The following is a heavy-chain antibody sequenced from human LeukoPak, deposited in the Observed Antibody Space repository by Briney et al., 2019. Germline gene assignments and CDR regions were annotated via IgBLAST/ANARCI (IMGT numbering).Heavy chain of an antibody. CDR2: IYYSGST. V-gene: IGHV4-31*03. D-gene: IGHD6-25*01. Sequence: PSETLSLTCTVSGGSISSGGYYWSWIRQHPGKGLEWIGYIYYSGSTYYNPSLKSRVTISVDTSKNQFSLKLSSVTAADTAVYYCARAGIIPTVAATDPYYMGVWGKGTTVTVSS. J-gene: IGHJ6*03. CDR3: ARAGIIPTVAATDPYYMGV. CDR1: GGSISSGGYY.